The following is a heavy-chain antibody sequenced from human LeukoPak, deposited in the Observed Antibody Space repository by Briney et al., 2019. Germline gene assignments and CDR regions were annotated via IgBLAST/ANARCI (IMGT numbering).Heavy chain of an antibody. CDR1: GFSFNSHW. V-gene: IGHV3-7*01. D-gene: IGHD5-12*01. Sequence: GGSLRLSCAASGFSFNSHWMSWVRQTPGKGLEWVAIINQDESVQHYVDSMRGRFTISRDNAKNSLYLQMNSLRDEDTAIYYCTRGAGWLLDYWGQGTLVTVSS. CDR2: INQDESVQ. J-gene: IGHJ4*02. CDR3: TRGAGWLLDY.